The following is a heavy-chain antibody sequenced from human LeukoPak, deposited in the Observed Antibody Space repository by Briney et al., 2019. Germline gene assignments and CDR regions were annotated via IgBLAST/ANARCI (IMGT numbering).Heavy chain of an antibody. Sequence: GASVKVSCKASGYTFSGSYIHWVRQAPGQGLEWLGRINPNSGDTNYAQNLHGRVTMTRDTSITTAYMELNSLTSDGTAVYFCARSAEHCNNGVCFTDYYMDVWGKGTTVTVSS. CDR3: ARSAEHCNNGVCFTDYYMDV. CDR1: GYTFSGSY. J-gene: IGHJ6*03. D-gene: IGHD2-8*01. V-gene: IGHV1-2*06. CDR2: INPNSGDT.